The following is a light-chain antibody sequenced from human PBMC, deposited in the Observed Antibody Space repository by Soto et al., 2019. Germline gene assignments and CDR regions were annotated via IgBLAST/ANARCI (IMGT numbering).Light chain of an antibody. V-gene: IGKV3-15*01. J-gene: IGKJ1*01. CDR3: QQYNNWLRWT. CDR1: QSVSSN. Sequence: EIVMTQSPATLSVSPGERATLSCRASQSVSSNLAWYQQKPGQAPRLLIYGASTRATGIPARFSGSGSGTEFTLTISSLQSEYFAVYYCQQYNNWLRWTFGQGTKVEIK. CDR2: GAS.